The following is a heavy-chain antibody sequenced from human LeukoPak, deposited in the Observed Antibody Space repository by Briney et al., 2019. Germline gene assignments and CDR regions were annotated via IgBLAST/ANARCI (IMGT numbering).Heavy chain of an antibody. V-gene: IGHV3-48*01. CDR3: AGFGVYPY. CDR2: FGISGTI. Sequence: GGSLRLSCAVSGFTVKTYDMHWVRQAPGEGPEWIAYFGISGTIYYADSVRGRFTISRDNPKNSLFLQMNSLRVDDTAIYYCAGFGVYPYWGQGTPVTVSS. CDR1: GFTVKTYD. D-gene: IGHD5/OR15-5a*01. J-gene: IGHJ4*02.